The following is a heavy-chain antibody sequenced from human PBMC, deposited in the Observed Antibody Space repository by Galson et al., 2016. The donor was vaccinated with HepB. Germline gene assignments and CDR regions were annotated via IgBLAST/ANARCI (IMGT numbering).Heavy chain of an antibody. V-gene: IGHV3-15*01. D-gene: IGHD3-9*01. CDR1: GFTFRDAW. Sequence: SLRLSCAASGFTFRDAWLNWVRQAPGKGLEWVGRIKRKTDGGTTDYAAPVEGRFNISRDDSKNKLYLQMNNLKNEDTAVYYCTTYYGNILTAYRWLDPWGQGTLVTVSS. J-gene: IGHJ5*02. CDR2: IKRKTDGGTT. CDR3: TTYYGNILTAYRWLDP.